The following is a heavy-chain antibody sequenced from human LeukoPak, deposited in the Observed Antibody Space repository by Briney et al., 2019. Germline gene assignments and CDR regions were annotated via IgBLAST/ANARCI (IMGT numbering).Heavy chain of an antibody. Sequence: SETLSLTCTVSGDSISSSSSYWGWIRQPPGEGLEWIGSIYYGGSTLYNPSLKSRVTISVDTSKNQFSLKLSSVTAADTAVYYCARGRSSMVRGYYYYYMDVWGKGTTVTISS. V-gene: IGHV4-39*07. J-gene: IGHJ6*03. CDR1: GDSISSSSSY. D-gene: IGHD3-10*01. CDR2: IYYGGST. CDR3: ARGRSSMVRGYYYYYMDV.